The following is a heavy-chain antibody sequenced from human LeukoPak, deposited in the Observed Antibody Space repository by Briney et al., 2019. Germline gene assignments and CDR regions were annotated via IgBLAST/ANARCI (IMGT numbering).Heavy chain of an antibody. CDR1: GYTFSGFY. V-gene: IGHV1-18*04. J-gene: IGHJ4*02. CDR3: ARLAGGLTAAGGGFFDY. Sequence: GASVKVSCKASGYTFSGFYMHWVRQAPGQGLEWMGWISAYNGNTNYAQKLQGRVTMTTDTSTSTAYMELRSLRSDDTAVYYCARLAGGLTAAGGGFFDYWGQGTLVTVSS. D-gene: IGHD6-13*01. CDR2: ISAYNGNT.